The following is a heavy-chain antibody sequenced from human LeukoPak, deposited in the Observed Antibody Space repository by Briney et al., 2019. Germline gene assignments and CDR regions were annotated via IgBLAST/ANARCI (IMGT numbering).Heavy chain of an antibody. V-gene: IGHV1-46*01. CDR3: AVSANIVVVPAAIIGY. CDR1: GYTFTSYY. Sequence: ASVKVSCKASGYTFTSYYMHWVRQAPGQGLEWMGIINPSGGSTSYAQKFQGRVTMTRDTSTSTVYMELSSLRSEDTAVYYCAVSANIVVVPAAIIGYWGQGTLVTVSS. D-gene: IGHD2-2*01. J-gene: IGHJ4*02. CDR2: INPSGGST.